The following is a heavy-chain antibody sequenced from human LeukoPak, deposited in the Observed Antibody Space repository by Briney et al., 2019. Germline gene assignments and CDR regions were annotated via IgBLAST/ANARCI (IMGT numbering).Heavy chain of an antibody. CDR1: GGTFSSYA. D-gene: IGHD2-2*02. Sequence: SVKVSCKASGGTFSSYAISWVRQAPGQGLEWMGRIIPILGIANYAQKFQGRVTITADKSTSTAYMELSSLRSEDTAVYYCARSQAVVVPAAIRYNWFDPWGQRTLVTVSS. V-gene: IGHV1-69*04. CDR2: IIPILGIA. CDR3: ARSQAVVVPAAIRYNWFDP. J-gene: IGHJ5*02.